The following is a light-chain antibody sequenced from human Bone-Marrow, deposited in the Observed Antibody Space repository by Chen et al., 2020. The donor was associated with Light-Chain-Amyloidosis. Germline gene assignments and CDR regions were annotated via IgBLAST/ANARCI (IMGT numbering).Light chain of an antibody. CDR2: DDS. CDR1: QIGSTS. Sequence: SYVLTQPSSVSVAPGQTATIACGGNQIGSTSVHWYQQTPGQAPLLVVYDDSDRPSGIPERLSGSNSGNTATLTISRVEAGDEADYYCQVWDRSSDRPVFGGGTKLTVL. J-gene: IGLJ3*02. CDR3: QVWDRSSDRPV. V-gene: IGLV3-21*02.